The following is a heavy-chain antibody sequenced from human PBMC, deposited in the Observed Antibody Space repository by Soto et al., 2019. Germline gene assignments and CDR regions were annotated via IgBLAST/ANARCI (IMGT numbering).Heavy chain of an antibody. V-gene: IGHV1-69*17. J-gene: IGHJ4*02. CDR2: IIPIIGVT. CDR1: GDTFNSYV. CDR3: ARESLGAKGADN. Sequence: QVQLVQSGAEVKRPGSSVKVSCESSGDTFNSYVISWVRQAPGQGLEWMGGIIPIIGVTHYAQKFQGRVTISALSSKGTAYMELTNLGFDDTALYYCARESLGAKGADNCGQGTLVTVSS.